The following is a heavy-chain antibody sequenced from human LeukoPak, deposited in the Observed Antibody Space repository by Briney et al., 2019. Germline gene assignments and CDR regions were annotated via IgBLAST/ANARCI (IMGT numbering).Heavy chain of an antibody. CDR2: INTNTGNP. V-gene: IGHV7-4-1*02. CDR1: GYTFSTSA. CDR3: ARVPFVVMGDTANWLDP. D-gene: IGHD2-8*01. J-gene: IGHJ5*02. Sequence: GASVKVSCKASGYTFSTSAMNWVRQAPGQGLEWMGWINTNTGNPTYAQDSTGRFVFSLDTSVSTAYLKISSLKAEDTAVYYCARVPFVVMGDTANWLDPWGQGTLVTVSS.